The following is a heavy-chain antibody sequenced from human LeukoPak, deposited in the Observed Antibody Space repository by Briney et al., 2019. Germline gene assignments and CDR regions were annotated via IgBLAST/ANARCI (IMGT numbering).Heavy chain of an antibody. CDR3: AREQAVLLWFGELLPHDAFDI. CDR1: GYTFTGYY. CDR2: INPNSGGT. J-gene: IGHJ3*02. D-gene: IGHD3-10*01. V-gene: IGHV1-2*02. Sequence: GASVNVSCKASGYTFTGYYMHWVRQAPGQGLEWMGWINPNSGGTNYAQKFQGRVTMTRDTSISTAYMELSRLRSDDTAVYYCAREQAVLLWFGELLPHDAFDIWGQGTMVTVSS.